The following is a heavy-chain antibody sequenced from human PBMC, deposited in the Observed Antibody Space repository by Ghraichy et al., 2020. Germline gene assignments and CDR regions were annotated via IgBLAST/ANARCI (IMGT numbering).Heavy chain of an antibody. Sequence: SGPTRVKPTQTLTLTCTFSGFSLSTSGMCVSWIRQPPGKALEWLALIDWDDDKYYSTSLKTRLTISKDTSKNQVVLTMTNMDPVDTATYYCARIPGGARRVYYYGMDVWGQGTTVTVSS. CDR1: GFSLSTSGMC. CDR2: IDWDDDK. J-gene: IGHJ6*02. CDR3: ARIPGGARRVYYYGMDV. V-gene: IGHV2-70*01. D-gene: IGHD1-26*01.